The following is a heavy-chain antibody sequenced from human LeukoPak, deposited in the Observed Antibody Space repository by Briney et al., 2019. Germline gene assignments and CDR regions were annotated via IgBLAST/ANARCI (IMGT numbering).Heavy chain of an antibody. V-gene: IGHV3-66*01. D-gene: IGHD5-18*01. J-gene: IGHJ6*03. Sequence: PGGSLRLSCAASGVTVSSNYMSWARQAPGKGLEWVSVIYSGGSTYYADSVKGRFTISRDNSKNTLYLQMNSLRAEDTAVYYCASRGYSYGYIYYYYMDVWGKGTTVTVSS. CDR1: GVTVSSNY. CDR3: ASRGYSYGYIYYYYMDV. CDR2: IYSGGST.